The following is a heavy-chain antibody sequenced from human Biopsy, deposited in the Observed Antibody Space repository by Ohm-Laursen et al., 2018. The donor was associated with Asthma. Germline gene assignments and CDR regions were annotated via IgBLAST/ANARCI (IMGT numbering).Heavy chain of an antibody. CDR2: ISVYNGNT. Sequence: SSVKVPCKTSGYTFNSAGITWVRQAPGQGLEWMGWISVYNGNTKVAQKLQDRVTMITDTSTSTAYMELRSLRSDDTAVYFCARAVDYSHYYGIDVWGQGTTVTV. J-gene: IGHJ6*02. CDR3: ARAVDYSHYYGIDV. V-gene: IGHV1-18*01. CDR1: GYTFNSAG. D-gene: IGHD3-10*01.